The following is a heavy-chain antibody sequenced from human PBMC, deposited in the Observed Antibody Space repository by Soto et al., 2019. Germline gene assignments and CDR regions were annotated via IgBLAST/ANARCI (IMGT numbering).Heavy chain of an antibody. V-gene: IGHV3-66*01. Sequence: GGSLRLSCAASGFTVSNSFMSWVRQAPGEGLEWVSIIKNSAGTDYTDSVRGRFIISTDNSKNTVYLQMNSLRVEDTAVYYCVRDFLGVTASWVGFDIWGQGTMVTVSS. J-gene: IGHJ3*02. CDR1: GFTVSNSF. CDR2: IKNSAGT. D-gene: IGHD2-21*02. CDR3: VRDFLGVTASWVGFDI.